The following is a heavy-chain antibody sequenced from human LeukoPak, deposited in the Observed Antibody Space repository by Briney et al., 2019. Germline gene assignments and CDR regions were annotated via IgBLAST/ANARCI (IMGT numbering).Heavy chain of an antibody. Sequence: SETLSPTCTVSGGSITSSDCFWGWIRQPPGKGLEWIGSFYSGGSTHYNPSVKSRVTVSVDTPKNQFSLKMSSVTAADAAVYYCARHSERLRPDYMDVWGKGTTVTVSS. CDR3: ARHSERLRPDYMDV. CDR2: FYSGGST. D-gene: IGHD6-25*01. V-gene: IGHV4-39*01. CDR1: GGSITSSDCF. J-gene: IGHJ6*03.